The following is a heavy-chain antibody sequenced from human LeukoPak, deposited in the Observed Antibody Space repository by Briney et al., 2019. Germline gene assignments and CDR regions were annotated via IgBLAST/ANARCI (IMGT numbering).Heavy chain of an antibody. J-gene: IGHJ4*02. CDR3: ARDQRYCSSSSCPWEPFDY. CDR1: GFAFTNYA. CDR2: ISDGGANT. D-gene: IGHD2-2*01. Sequence: PGGSLRLSCAASGFAFTNYAMSWVRQAPGKGLEWVSTISDGGANTYYADSVKGRFTISRDNAKNSLYLQMNSLRAEDTAVYYCARDQRYCSSSSCPWEPFDYWGQGTLVTVSS. V-gene: IGHV3-23*01.